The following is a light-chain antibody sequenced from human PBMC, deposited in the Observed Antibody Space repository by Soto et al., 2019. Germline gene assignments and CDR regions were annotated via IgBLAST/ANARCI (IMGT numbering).Light chain of an antibody. J-gene: IGKJ4*02. CDR3: QQYNSYSLT. CDR1: QSISSW. Sequence: DIQMTQSPSTLSASVGDRVTITCRASQSISSWLSWYQQQPGKAPKLLIYKASSLESGVPSRFSGSGAGTVFTLTISSLQPDDFATYSCQQYNSYSLTFGGGTKVDIK. CDR2: KAS. V-gene: IGKV1-5*03.